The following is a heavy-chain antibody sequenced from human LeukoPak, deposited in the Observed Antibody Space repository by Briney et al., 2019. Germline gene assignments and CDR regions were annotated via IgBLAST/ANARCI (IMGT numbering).Heavy chain of an antibody. CDR3: ARIVVAPAAILGEYYYYMDV. D-gene: IGHD2-2*02. V-gene: IGHV5-51*01. CDR1: GYSFTSYW. CDR2: IYPGDSDT. J-gene: IGHJ6*03. Sequence: GESLKISCKGSGYSFTSYWIGWVRQMPGKGLEWMGIIYPGDSDTRYSPSFQGQVTISADKSISTAYLQWSSLKASDTAMYYCARIVVAPAAILGEYYYYMDVWGKGTTVTVSS.